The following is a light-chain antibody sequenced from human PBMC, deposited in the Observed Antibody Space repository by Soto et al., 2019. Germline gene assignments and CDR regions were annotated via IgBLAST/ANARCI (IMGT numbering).Light chain of an antibody. J-gene: IGKJ4*01. CDR1: QGSSSY. Sequence: AIRLTQSPSAFSASTGDIVTITWQARQGSSSYLAWYQQKPEQPPKLLIYAASTLQSGVTSRFSGSGSGADFTLTFGCLQAEEFATYYCQQYYSYPLTFGGGNKVEIK. CDR2: AAS. CDR3: QQYYSYPLT. V-gene: IGKV1-8*01.